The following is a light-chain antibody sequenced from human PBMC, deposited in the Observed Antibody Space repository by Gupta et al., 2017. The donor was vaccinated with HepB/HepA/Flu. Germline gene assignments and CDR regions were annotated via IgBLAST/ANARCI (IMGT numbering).Light chain of an antibody. CDR2: AAS. V-gene: IGKV1-39*01. CDR1: QSISTY. J-gene: IGKJ4*01. CDR3: QQSYSSPPT. Sequence: DIQMTQSPSSLSASVGDRVTITCRASQSISTYLNWYQQKPGKAPNLLISAASTLHGGVPSRFSGSGSGTEFTLTISSLQPDDFATYYCQQSYSSPPTFGGGTKVEI.